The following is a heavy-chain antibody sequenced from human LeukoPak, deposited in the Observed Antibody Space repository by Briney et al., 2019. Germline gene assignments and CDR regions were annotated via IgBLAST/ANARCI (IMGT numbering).Heavy chain of an antibody. CDR1: GGTFSSYA. CDR2: IIPIFGTA. J-gene: IGHJ6*03. D-gene: IGHD4-11*01. Sequence: SVKVSCKASGGTFSSYAISWVRQAPGQGLEWMGRIIPIFGTANYAQKFQGRVTITTDESTSTAYMELSSLRSEDTAVYYCARDVSDYSILDYMDVWGKGTTVTVSS. V-gene: IGHV1-69*05. CDR3: ARDVSDYSILDYMDV.